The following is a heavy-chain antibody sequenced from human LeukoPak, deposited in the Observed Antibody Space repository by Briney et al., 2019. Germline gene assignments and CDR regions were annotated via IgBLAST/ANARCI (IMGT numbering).Heavy chain of an antibody. J-gene: IGHJ4*02. V-gene: IGHV1-3*01. CDR1: GYTFTSYA. CDR2: INAGNGNT. CDR3: ARGVAVAGTKYYFDY. D-gene: IGHD6-19*01. Sequence: ASVKVSCKASGYTFTSYAMHWVRQAPGQRLEWMGWINAGNGNTKYSQKFQGRVTITRDTSASTAYMELSSLRSEDTAVYYCARGVAVAGTKYYFDYWGQGTLVTVSS.